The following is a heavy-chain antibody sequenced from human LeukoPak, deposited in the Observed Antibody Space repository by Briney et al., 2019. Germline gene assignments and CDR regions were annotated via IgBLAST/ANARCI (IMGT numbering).Heavy chain of an antibody. CDR1: GGSISSYY. CDR3: ASQIGLPLVVGNYFDY. J-gene: IGHJ4*02. CDR2: IYHSGST. Sequence: KPSETLSLTCTVSGGSISSYYWSWIRQSPGKGLEWIGYIYHSGSTDYNSSLKSRVTISEDTSKKQFSLKVSSVTAEDTAVYYCASQIGLPLVVGNYFDYWGQGTLVTVSS. D-gene: IGHD2-2*01. V-gene: IGHV4-59*01.